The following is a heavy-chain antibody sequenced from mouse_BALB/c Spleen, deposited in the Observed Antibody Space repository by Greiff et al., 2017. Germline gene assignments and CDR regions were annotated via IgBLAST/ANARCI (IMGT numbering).Heavy chain of an antibody. Sequence: EVNVVESGGGLVKPGGSLKLSCAASGFTFSSYAMSWVRQTPEKRLEWVASISSGGSTYYPDSVKGRFTISRDNARNILYLQMSSLRSEDTAMYYCARSTVSYYYAMDYWGQGTSVTVSS. CDR3: ARSTVSYYYAMDY. CDR2: ISSGGST. V-gene: IGHV5-6-5*01. CDR1: GFTFSSYA. J-gene: IGHJ4*01.